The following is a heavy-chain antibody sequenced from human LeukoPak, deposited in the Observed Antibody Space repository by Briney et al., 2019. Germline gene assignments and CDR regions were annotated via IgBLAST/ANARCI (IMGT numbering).Heavy chain of an antibody. CDR2: IYYSGST. Sequence: QVQLQESGPGLVKPSQTLSLTCTVSGGSISSYYWSWIRQPPGKGLEWIGYIYYSGSTNYNPSLKSRVTISVDTSKNQFSLKLSSVTAADTAVYYCATYIGGSYRAFDYWGQGTLVTVSS. D-gene: IGHD1-26*01. V-gene: IGHV4-59*01. J-gene: IGHJ4*02. CDR3: ATYIGGSYRAFDY. CDR1: GGSISSYY.